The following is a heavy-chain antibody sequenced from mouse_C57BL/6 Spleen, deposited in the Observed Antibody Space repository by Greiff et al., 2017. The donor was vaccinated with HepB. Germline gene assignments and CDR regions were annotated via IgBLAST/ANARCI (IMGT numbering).Heavy chain of an antibody. CDR1: GYSITSGYY. CDR3: ARAVPRGYFDY. CDR2: ISYDGSN. D-gene: IGHD1-1*01. J-gene: IGHJ2*01. V-gene: IGHV3-6*01. Sequence: EVQLQESGPGLVKPSQSLSLTCSVTGYSITSGYYWNWIRQFPGNKLEWMGYISYDGSNNYNPSLKNRISITRDTSKNQFFLKLNSVTTEDTATYYCARAVPRGYFDYWGQGTTLTVSS.